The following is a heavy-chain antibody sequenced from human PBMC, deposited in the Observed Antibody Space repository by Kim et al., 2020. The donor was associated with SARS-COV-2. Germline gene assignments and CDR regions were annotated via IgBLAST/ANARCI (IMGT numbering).Heavy chain of an antibody. CDR1: GFTFSSYW. D-gene: IGHD3-3*01. Sequence: GGSLRLSCAASGFTFSSYWMSWVRQAPGKGLEWVANIKQDGSEKYYVDSVKGRFTISRDNAKNSLYLQMNSLRAEDTAVYYCARVPYYDFWSGKAHYYMDVWGKGTTVTVSS. CDR2: IKQDGSEK. J-gene: IGHJ6*03. CDR3: ARVPYYDFWSGKAHYYMDV. V-gene: IGHV3-7*01.